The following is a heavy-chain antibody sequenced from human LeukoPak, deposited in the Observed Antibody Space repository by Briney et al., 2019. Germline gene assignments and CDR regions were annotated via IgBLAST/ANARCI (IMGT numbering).Heavy chain of an antibody. CDR2: IYAGDSDP. D-gene: IGHD6-13*01. CDR3: AGHGGSIAAAGIDY. J-gene: IGHJ4*02. V-gene: IGHV5-51*01. CDR1: GYSFTSYW. Sequence: GESLKISVKGSGYSFTSYWIGRVGQMPGKGLEWMGIIYAGDSDPRYSPSCRGHATISDYKSISTAYLQWCSLKASDTAMYYCAGHGGSIAAAGIDYWGQGTLVTVSS.